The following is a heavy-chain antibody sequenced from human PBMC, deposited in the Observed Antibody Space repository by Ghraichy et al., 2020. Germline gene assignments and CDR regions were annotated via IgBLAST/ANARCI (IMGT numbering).Heavy chain of an antibody. CDR1: GGSISSSSYY. D-gene: IGHD3-9*01. CDR3: ARQPLQLLRYFDWLPHYWYFDL. CDR2: IYYSGST. Sequence: SETLSLTCTVSGGSISSSSYYWGWIRQPPGKGLEWIGSIYYSGSTYYNPSLKSRVTISVDTSKNQFSLKLSSVTAADTAVYYCARQPLQLLRYFDWLPHYWYFDLWGCGTLVTVSS. J-gene: IGHJ2*01. V-gene: IGHV4-39*01.